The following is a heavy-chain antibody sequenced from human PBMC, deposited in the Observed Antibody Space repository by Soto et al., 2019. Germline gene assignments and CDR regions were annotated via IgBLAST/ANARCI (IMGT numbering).Heavy chain of an antibody. CDR1: GYSFTSYW. CDR3: ARHDPVVVPDDIGIDY. CDR2: IDPSDSYT. J-gene: IGHJ4*02. D-gene: IGHD2-2*02. Sequence: PGESLKISCKGSGYSFTSYWISWVRHIPGKGLEWMGRIDPSDSYTNYSPSFQGHVTISADKSISTAYLQWSSLKASDTAMYYCARHDPVVVPDDIGIDYWCQGTLVTVSS. V-gene: IGHV5-10-1*01.